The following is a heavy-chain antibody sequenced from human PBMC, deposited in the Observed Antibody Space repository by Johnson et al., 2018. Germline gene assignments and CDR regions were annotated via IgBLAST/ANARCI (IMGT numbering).Heavy chain of an antibody. V-gene: IGHV3-33*01. CDR2: IWYDGSNK. Sequence: QVQLVESGGGVVQXGRSXRLXCAASGFTFSSYGMHWVRQAPGKGLEWVAVIWYDGSNKYYADSVKGRLTMPRDNSKNTLYLQMNSLRAEDTAAYYCARARSWGIQLYYYYYGMDVWGHGTTVTVSS. J-gene: IGHJ6*02. D-gene: IGHD5-18*01. CDR1: GFTFSSYG. CDR3: ARARSWGIQLYYYYYGMDV.